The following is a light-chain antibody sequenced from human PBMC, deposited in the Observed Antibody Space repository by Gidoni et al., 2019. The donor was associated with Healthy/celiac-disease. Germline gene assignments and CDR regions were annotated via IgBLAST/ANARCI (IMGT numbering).Light chain of an antibody. CDR2: GAS. Sequence: EIVLTQSPGTLSLSPGERATLSCRASQSVSSSYLAWDQQKPGQAPRLLIYGASSRATGIPDRFSGSGSGTDFTLTISRLEPEDFAVYYCQQYGSSPWTFXXXTKVEIK. CDR1: QSVSSSY. V-gene: IGKV3-20*01. CDR3: QQYGSSPWT. J-gene: IGKJ1*01.